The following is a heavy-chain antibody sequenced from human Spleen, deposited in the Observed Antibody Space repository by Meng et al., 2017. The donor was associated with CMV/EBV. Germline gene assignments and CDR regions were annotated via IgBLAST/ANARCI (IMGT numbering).Heavy chain of an antibody. J-gene: IGHJ4*02. V-gene: IGHV4-61*01. CDR2: IYYSGST. CDR1: GGSIISSTYY. Sequence: GSLRLSCTVSGGSIISSTYYWGWIRQPPGKGLEWIGYIYYSGSTNYNPSLKSRVTISVDTSKNQFSLKLSSVTAADTAVYYCARDLRWGAIDYWGQGTLVTVS. D-gene: IGHD1-26*01. CDR3: ARDLRWGAIDY.